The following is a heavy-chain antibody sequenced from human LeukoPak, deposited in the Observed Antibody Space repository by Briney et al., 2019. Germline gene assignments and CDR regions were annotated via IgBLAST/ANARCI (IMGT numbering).Heavy chain of an antibody. V-gene: IGHV3-74*01. CDR3: ARDRGTYGNVYYFDY. Sequence: PGGSLRLSCAASGFTFSSYWMHWVRQAPGKGLVWVSRINTDGSSTSYADSVKGRFTISRDNAKNSLYLQMNSLRAEDTAVYYCARDRGTYGNVYYFDYWGQGTLVTVSS. CDR2: INTDGSST. J-gene: IGHJ4*02. D-gene: IGHD1-26*01. CDR1: GFTFSSYW.